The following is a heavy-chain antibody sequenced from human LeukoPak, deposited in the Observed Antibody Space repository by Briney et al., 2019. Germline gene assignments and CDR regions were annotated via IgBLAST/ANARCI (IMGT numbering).Heavy chain of an antibody. CDR1: GGSISSGSYY. V-gene: IGHV4-61*02. J-gene: IGHJ5*02. D-gene: IGHD3-10*01. CDR2: IYTSGST. CDR3: ARNKGSNGPGRDNFAP. Sequence: PSETLSLTCTVSGGSISSGSYYWSWIRQPAGKGLEWIGRIYTSGSTNYNPSLKSRVTISVDTSKNQLSLKLSSVTAADTAVYYLARNKGSNGPGRDNFAPWGKEPLATAS.